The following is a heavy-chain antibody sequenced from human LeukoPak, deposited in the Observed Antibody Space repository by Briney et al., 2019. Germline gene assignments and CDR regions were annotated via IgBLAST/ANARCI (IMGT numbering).Heavy chain of an antibody. Sequence: NPSETLSLTCAVSGGSISTNNWWTWVRQPPGKGLEWNGEIHHSGSTDYNPSLKSRVTISVDTSKNQFSLKLSSVTAADAAVYYCARQPLVAPVSYYFDYWGQGTLVTVSS. D-gene: IGHD5-12*01. CDR3: ARQPLVAPVSYYFDY. CDR1: GGSISTNNW. CDR2: IHHSGST. J-gene: IGHJ4*02. V-gene: IGHV4-4*02.